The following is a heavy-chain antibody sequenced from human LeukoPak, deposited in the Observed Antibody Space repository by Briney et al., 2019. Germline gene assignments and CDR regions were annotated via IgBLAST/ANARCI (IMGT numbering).Heavy chain of an antibody. CDR3: AREGPIVGATHLVDY. CDR1: VYTFTDYY. D-gene: IGHD1-26*01. Sequence: ASVKVSCKAYVYTFTDYYMHWVRQAPGQGPEWMGWINPNSGGTNYAQKFQGRVTMTRDTSISTAYMKLSRLRSDDTAVYYCAREGPIVGATHLVDYWGQGTLVTVSS. CDR2: INPNSGGT. J-gene: IGHJ4*02. V-gene: IGHV1-2*02.